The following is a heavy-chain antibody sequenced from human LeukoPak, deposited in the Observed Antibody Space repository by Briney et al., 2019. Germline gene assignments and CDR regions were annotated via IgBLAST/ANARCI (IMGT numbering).Heavy chain of an antibody. CDR2: IKQDGSEK. CDR3: ARDRGYYYDSSGYYSDY. Sequence: PGGSLRLSCAASGLTFRNYAMSWVRQAPGKGLEWVANIKQDGSEKYYVDSVKGRFTISRDNAKNSLYLQMNSLRAEDTAVYYCARDRGYYYDSSGYYSDYWGQGTLVTVSS. CDR1: GLTFRNYA. V-gene: IGHV3-7*01. D-gene: IGHD3-22*01. J-gene: IGHJ4*02.